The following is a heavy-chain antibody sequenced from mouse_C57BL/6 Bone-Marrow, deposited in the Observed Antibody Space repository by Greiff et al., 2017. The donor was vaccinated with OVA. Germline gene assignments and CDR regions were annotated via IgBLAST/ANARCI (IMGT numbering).Heavy chain of an antibody. CDR2: IWTGGGT. CDR1: GFSLTSYA. D-gene: IGHD4-1*02. V-gene: IGHV2-9-1*01. CDR3: AHNCDERAYAMDY. J-gene: IGHJ4*01. Sequence: VKLMESGPGLVAPSQSLSITCTVSGFSLTSYAISWVRQPPGKGLEWLGVIWTGGGTNYNSALKSRLSISKDNSKSQVFLKMNSLQTDDTARYYCAHNCDERAYAMDYWGQGTSVTVSS.